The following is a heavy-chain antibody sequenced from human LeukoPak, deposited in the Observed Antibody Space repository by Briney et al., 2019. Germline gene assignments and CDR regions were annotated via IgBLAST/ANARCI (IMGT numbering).Heavy chain of an antibody. J-gene: IGHJ4*02. V-gene: IGHV4-39*07. D-gene: IGHD5-12*01. Sequence: SETLSLTCTVSGYSISSSSYYWGWIRQPPGKGLEWIGSIYYSGSTYYNPSLKSRVTISVDTSKNQFSLKLSSVTAADTAVYYCARSNQRRYSGYELDYWGQGTLVTVSS. CDR2: IYYSGST. CDR3: ARSNQRRYSGYELDY. CDR1: GYSISSSSYY.